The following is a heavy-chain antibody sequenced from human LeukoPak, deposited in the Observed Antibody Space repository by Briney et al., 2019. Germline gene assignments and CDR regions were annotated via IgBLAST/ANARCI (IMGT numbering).Heavy chain of an antibody. J-gene: IGHJ4*02. Sequence: SETLSLTCTVSGGSLSSYYWSWVRQPPGKGLEWIGYIYYSGSTNYSPSLKSRVTISVDTSKNQFSLKLSSVTAADTAVYYCARRNCGGDCYSNLEIQNLYYFDYWGQGTLVTVSS. CDR3: ARRNCGGDCYSNLEIQNLYYFDY. CDR1: GGSLSSYY. CDR2: IYYSGST. D-gene: IGHD2-21*02. V-gene: IGHV4-59*08.